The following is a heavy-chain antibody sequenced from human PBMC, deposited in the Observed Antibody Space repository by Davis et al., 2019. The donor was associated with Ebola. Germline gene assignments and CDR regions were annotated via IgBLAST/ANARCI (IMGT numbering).Heavy chain of an antibody. Sequence: PGGSLRLSCTVSGGSISSSSYYWGWIRQPPGKGLEWIGSIYYSGSTYYNPSLKSRVTISVDTSKNQFSLKLSSVTAADTAVYYCARRQADWYDSSGYSFDYWGQGTLVTVSS. D-gene: IGHD3-22*01. CDR1: GGSISSSSYY. CDR3: ARRQADWYDSSGYSFDY. J-gene: IGHJ4*02. CDR2: IYYSGST. V-gene: IGHV4-39*01.